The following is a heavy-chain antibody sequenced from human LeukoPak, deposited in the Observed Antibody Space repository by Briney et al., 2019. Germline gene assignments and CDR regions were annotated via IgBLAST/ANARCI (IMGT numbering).Heavy chain of an antibody. CDR1: GGSISSGSYY. V-gene: IGHV4-61*02. CDR3: ARDGRAD. Sequence: PSETLSLTCTVSGGSISSGSYYWSWIRQPAGKGLELIGRIYTSGSTNYNPSLKSRVTMSVDTSKNQFSLKLSSVTAADTAVYYCARDGRADWGQGTLVTVSS. J-gene: IGHJ4*02. CDR2: IYTSGST.